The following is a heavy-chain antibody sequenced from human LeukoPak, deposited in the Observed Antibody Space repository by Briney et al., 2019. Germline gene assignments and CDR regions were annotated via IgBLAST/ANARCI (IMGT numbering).Heavy chain of an antibody. CDR2: IYPGDSDT. Sequence: GESLKISCKGFGYSFTTYWIGWVRQMPGKGLEWMGIIYPGDSDTRYSPSFQGQVTISADKSISTAYLQWSSLKASDTAMYYCARTYCGGACYYSYFDYSGPGTLVTVSS. D-gene: IGHD2-21*02. CDR1: GYSFTTYW. J-gene: IGHJ4*02. V-gene: IGHV5-51*01. CDR3: ARTYCGGACYYSYFDY.